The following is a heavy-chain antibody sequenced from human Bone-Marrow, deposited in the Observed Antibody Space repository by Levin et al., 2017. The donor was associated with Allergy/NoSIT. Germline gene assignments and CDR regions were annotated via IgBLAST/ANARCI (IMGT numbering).Heavy chain of an antibody. CDR3: AHEISMAAAKEHWYFDL. Sequence: ESGPTLVKPTQTLTLTCTFSGFSLSTSGVGVAWIRQPPGKALEWLALIFWDDDNRYSPYLRRRLTITKDTSKNQVVLTMTNMDPADTATYYCAHEISMAAAKEHWYFDLWGRGTLVTVSS. V-gene: IGHV2-5*02. CDR2: IFWDDDN. D-gene: IGHD6-13*01. J-gene: IGHJ2*01. CDR1: GFSLSTSGVG.